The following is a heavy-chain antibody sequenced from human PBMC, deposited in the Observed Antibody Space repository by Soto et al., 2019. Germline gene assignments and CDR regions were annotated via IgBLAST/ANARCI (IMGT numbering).Heavy chain of an antibody. D-gene: IGHD2-2*01. Sequence: GGSLRLCSAASGFTFSSYAMSWVRQAPGKGLEWVSAISGSGGSTYYADSVKGRFTISRDNSKNTLYVQMNSLRAEDTAVYYSAKVSSDIVIVPGAHYYYYNDVCGRGTTVIVSS. V-gene: IGHV3-23*01. CDR1: GFTFSSYA. J-gene: IGHJ6*03. CDR2: ISGSGGST. CDR3: AKVSSDIVIVPGAHYYYYNDV.